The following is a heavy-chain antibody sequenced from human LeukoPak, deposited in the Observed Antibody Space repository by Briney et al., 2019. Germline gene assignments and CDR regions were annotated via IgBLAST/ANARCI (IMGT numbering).Heavy chain of an antibody. D-gene: IGHD1-1*01. V-gene: IGHV1-2*02. CDR3: ALPRNGVSDAFDI. CDR2: INPNSGGT. J-gene: IGHJ3*02. CDR1: GYDFSRYD. Sequence: ASVMVSCKASGYDFSRYDINWVRLAPGQGLEWMGWINPNSGGTNYAQKFQGRVTMTRDTSISTAYMELSRLRSDDTAVYYCALPRNGVSDAFDIWGQGTMVTVSS.